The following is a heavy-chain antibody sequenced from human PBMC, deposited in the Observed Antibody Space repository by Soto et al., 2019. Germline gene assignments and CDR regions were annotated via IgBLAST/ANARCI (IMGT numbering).Heavy chain of an antibody. CDR2: IIPIPGTA. D-gene: IGHD2-2*01. Sequence: QVQRVQSGAEVKKPGSSVKVSCKASGGTFSSYAISWVRQAPGQGLEWMGGIIPIPGTANYAQKFQGRVTITEDESTSTAYMELSSLRSEDTAVYYCARSQGSSTSLEIYYYYYYGMDVWGKGTKVTVSS. CDR1: GGTFSSYA. V-gene: IGHV1-69*01. CDR3: ARSQGSSTSLEIYYYYYYGMDV. J-gene: IGHJ6*04.